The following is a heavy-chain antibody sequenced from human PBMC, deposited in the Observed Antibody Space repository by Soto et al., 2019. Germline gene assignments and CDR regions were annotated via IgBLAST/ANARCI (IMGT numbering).Heavy chain of an antibody. CDR3: ARGLTVTEYYFDY. Sequence: PSETLSLTCAVYGGSFSGYYWSWIRQPPGKGLEWIGEINHSGSTNYNPSLKSRVTISVDTSKNQFSLKLSSVTAADTAVYYCARGLTVTEYYFDYWGQGTLVTVSS. J-gene: IGHJ4*02. D-gene: IGHD4-4*01. CDR1: GGSFSGYY. V-gene: IGHV4-34*01. CDR2: INHSGST.